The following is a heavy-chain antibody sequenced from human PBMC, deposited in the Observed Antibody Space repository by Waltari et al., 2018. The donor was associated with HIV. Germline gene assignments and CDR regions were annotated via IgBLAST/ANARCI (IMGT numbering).Heavy chain of an antibody. V-gene: IGHV3-23*01. CDR3: TKMMDATRDA. Sequence: EVQLLESGGGLVQPGGSLRLSCAASGFTFTSYAMSWGRQAPGKGLEWVSVIRGSGDSTYYADSVKGRFTISRDNSKNTLYLQMNSLRAEDTAVYYCTKMMDATRDAWGQGTLVTVSS. J-gene: IGHJ5*02. CDR1: GFTFTSYA. D-gene: IGHD2-2*01. CDR2: IRGSGDST.